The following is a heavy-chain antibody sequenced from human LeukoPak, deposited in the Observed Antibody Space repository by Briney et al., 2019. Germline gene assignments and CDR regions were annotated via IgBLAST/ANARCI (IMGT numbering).Heavy chain of an antibody. D-gene: IGHD3-22*01. V-gene: IGHV4-39*01. Sequence: PSETLSLTCFVSGDSVSRSDSYWDWIRQPPGKGLEWIGTIYYSGRTYYSPSLKSRVTMSVDPSNNQFSLTLRPVTAADTAVYYCARRRYYDGSGYLEWGQGTLLSVSS. CDR1: GDSVSRSDSY. CDR2: IYYSGRT. CDR3: ARRRYYDGSGYLE. J-gene: IGHJ1*01.